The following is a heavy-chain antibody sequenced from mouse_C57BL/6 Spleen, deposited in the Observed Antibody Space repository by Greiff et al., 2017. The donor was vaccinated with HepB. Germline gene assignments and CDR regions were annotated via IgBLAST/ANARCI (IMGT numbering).Heavy chain of an antibody. Sequence: EWLGVIWGVGSTNYNSALKSRLSISKDNSKSQVFLKMNSLQTDDTAMYYCASDRGDGGFAYWGQGTLVTVSA. D-gene: IGHD3-3*01. CDR3: ASDRGDGGFAY. J-gene: IGHJ3*01. CDR2: IWGVGST. V-gene: IGHV2-6*01.